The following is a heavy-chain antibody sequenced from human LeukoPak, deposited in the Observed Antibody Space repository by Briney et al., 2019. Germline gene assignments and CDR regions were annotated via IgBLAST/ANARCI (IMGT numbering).Heavy chain of an antibody. D-gene: IGHD3-3*01. CDR2: IYYSGST. CDR1: GGSISSYY. J-gene: IGHJ3*02. V-gene: IGHV4-59*01. CDR3: ARVGTNGGYYLVAFDI. Sequence: PSETLSLTCTVSGGSISSYYWSWIRQPPGKGLEWIGYIYYSGSTNYNPSLKSRVTISVDTSKNQFSLKLSSVTAADTAVYYCARVGTNGGYYLVAFDIWGQGTMVTVSS.